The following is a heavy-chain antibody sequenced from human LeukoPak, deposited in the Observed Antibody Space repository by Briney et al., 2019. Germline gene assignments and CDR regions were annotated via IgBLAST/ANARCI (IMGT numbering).Heavy chain of an antibody. D-gene: IGHD5-24*01. V-gene: IGHV3-30*01. J-gene: IGHJ4*02. Sequence: GGSLRLSCAASGFTFSSCAMHWVRQAPGKGLEWVAVISYDGSNKYYADSVKGRFTISRDNSKNTLYLQMNRLRAEDTDVYYCARNGYNYYYFDYWGQGTLVTVSS. CDR2: ISYDGSNK. CDR1: GFTFSSCA. CDR3: ARNGYNYYYFDY.